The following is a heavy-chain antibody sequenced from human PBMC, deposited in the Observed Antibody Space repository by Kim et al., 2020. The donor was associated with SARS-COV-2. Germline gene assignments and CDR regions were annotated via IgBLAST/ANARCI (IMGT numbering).Heavy chain of an antibody. CDR2: T. CDR3: ARSDSWGWFDP. D-gene: IGHD3-16*01. V-gene: IGHV4-4*09. J-gene: IGHJ5*02. Sequence: TNNTPSLKSRVAISVDTSKNQFSLKLSSVTAADTAVYYCARSDSWGWFDPWGQGTLVTVSS.